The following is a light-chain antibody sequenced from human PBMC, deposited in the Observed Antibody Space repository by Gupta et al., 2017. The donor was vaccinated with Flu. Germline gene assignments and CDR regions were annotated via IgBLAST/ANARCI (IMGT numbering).Light chain of an antibody. Sequence: QSALTQPASVSGSPGQSITISCTGTSSDVGGYNYVSWYQQNPGKAPKLMIFEVSNRHSGVSNRFSGSKSGNTASLTISGLQAEDEADYYCASYTNRNTLVFGGGTKLTVL. J-gene: IGLJ3*02. CDR2: EVS. V-gene: IGLV2-14*01. CDR3: ASYTNRNTLV. CDR1: SSDVGGYNY.